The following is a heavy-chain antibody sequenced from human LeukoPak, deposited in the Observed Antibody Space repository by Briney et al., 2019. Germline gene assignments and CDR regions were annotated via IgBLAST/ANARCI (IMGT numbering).Heavy chain of an antibody. Sequence: ASVKVSCKXSGYTFTSYDINWVRQATGQGLEWMGWMNPNSGNTGYAQKFQGRVTITRNTSISTAYMELSSLRSEDTAVYYCARGYIAALQIYYYYYYMDVWGKGTTVTVSS. D-gene: IGHD6-6*01. V-gene: IGHV1-8*03. J-gene: IGHJ6*03. CDR2: MNPNSGNT. CDR1: GYTFTSYD. CDR3: ARGYIAALQIYYYYYYMDV.